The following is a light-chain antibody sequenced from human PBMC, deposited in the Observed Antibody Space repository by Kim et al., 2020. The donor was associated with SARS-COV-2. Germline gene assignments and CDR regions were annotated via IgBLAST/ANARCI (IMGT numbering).Light chain of an antibody. Sequence: EIVLTQSPGTLSLSPGERATLSCRASQSVSSTYLAWYQQKPGQAPRLLIYGASTRATGIPDRFSGSGSETDFTLTISRLEPEDFAVYYWQQYDTLRTFGQGTKVDIK. CDR2: GAS. CDR1: QSVSSTY. J-gene: IGKJ1*01. V-gene: IGKV3-20*01. CDR3: QQYDTLRT.